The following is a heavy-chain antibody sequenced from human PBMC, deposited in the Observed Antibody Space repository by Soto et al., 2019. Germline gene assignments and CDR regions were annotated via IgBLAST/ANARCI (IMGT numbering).Heavy chain of an antibody. Sequence: EVQLVESGGGLVQPGGSLKLSCAASGFTFSGSAMHWVRQASGKGLEWVGRIRSKANSYATTYAESVKGRFTISRDDSKNTAYLQMNSLKTEDTAVYYCTTSGYDKFVDYWGQGILVTVSS. V-gene: IGHV3-73*02. CDR3: TTSGYDKFVDY. J-gene: IGHJ4*02. CDR1: GFTFSGSA. D-gene: IGHD5-12*01. CDR2: IRSKANSYAT.